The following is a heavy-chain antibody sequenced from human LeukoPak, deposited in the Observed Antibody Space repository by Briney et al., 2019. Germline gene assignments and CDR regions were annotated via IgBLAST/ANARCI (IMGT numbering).Heavy chain of an antibody. V-gene: IGHV3-23*01. CDR3: AKDLLRDIWFGES. D-gene: IGHD3-10*01. CDR2: ISGRGASK. Sequence: GGSLRLSCAVSGLTFNNYAMSWVRQAPGKGLEWVSGISGRGASKYYADSVKGRFTISRDNAKNTVYLQMNSLRLEDTAVCYCAKDLLRDIWFGESWGQGTLVTVSS. J-gene: IGHJ5*02. CDR1: GLTFNNYA.